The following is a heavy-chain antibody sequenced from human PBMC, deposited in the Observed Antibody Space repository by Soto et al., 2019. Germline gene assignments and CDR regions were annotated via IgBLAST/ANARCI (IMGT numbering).Heavy chain of an antibody. J-gene: IGHJ3*02. CDR1: GFTFSDSS. D-gene: IGHD4-17*01. V-gene: IGHV3-48*01. CDR3: ASSYGDTDAFDI. CDR2: ISASSSSI. Sequence: EVQLVESGGGLVQPGGSLRLSCEASGFTFSDSSMNWVRQGPGKRLEWVSYISASSSSIYYADSLKGRFTISRDNGKNSLYLQMNSLRAEDTALYYCASSYGDTDAFDIWGQGTMVTVSS.